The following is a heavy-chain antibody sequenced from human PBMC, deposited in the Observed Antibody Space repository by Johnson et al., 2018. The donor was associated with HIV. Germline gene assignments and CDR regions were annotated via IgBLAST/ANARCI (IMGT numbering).Heavy chain of an antibody. CDR3: ARDQRHIAAAGPPDAFDL. CDR1: GFTFSSYG. J-gene: IGHJ3*01. CDR2: ISYDGSNK. D-gene: IGHD6-13*01. Sequence: QVHLVESGGGVVQPGGSLRLSCAASGFTFSSYGMHWVRQAPGKGLEWVAVISYDGSNKYYADSVKGRFTISRDNAKNSLYLQMNSLRAEDTALYYCARDQRHIAAAGPPDAFDLWGQGTMVTVSS. V-gene: IGHV3-30*03.